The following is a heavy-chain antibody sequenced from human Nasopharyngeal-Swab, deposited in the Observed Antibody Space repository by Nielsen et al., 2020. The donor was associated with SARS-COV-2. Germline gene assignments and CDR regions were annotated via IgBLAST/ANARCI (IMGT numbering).Heavy chain of an antibody. CDR1: GYAFSKYG. CDR3: ARESYLDY. V-gene: IGHV7-4-1*02. Sequence: ASVKVSCKASGYAFSKYGILWIRQAPGQRLEWMGWINTNTGFPTYAQGFIGRYVLSLDTSMNTAYLQVNNLRAEDTAIFYCARESYLDYWGQGTLVTVSS. J-gene: IGHJ4*02. CDR2: INTNTGFP.